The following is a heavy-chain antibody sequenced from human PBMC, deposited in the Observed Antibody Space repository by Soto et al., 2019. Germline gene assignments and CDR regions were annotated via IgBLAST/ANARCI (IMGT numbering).Heavy chain of an antibody. Sequence: XESLNISCKGSGYSFSGYWITWVRQKPGKGLEWMGRIDPSDSQTYYSPSFRGHVTISVTKSITTVFLQWSSLRASDTAMYYCARQIYDSDTGPNFQYYFDSWGQGPPVTVSS. CDR1: GYSFSGYW. CDR3: ARQIYDSDTGPNFQYYFDS. CDR2: IDPSDSQT. J-gene: IGHJ4*02. V-gene: IGHV5-10-1*01. D-gene: IGHD3-22*01.